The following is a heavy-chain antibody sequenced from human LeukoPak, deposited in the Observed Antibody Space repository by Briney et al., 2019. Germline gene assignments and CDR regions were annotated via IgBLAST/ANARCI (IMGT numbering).Heavy chain of an antibody. CDR2: ISTSSSYI. Sequence: PGGSLRLSCAASGFTFRRYSMNWVRQAPGKGLEWVSSISTSSSYIYYADSVKGRFTISRDNAKNLLYLQMNSLRAEDTAVYHCARDRSTNSYAEYFFDYWGQGTLVTVSS. CDR3: ARDRSTNSYAEYFFDY. CDR1: GFTFRRYS. D-gene: IGHD3-16*01. J-gene: IGHJ4*02. V-gene: IGHV3-21*01.